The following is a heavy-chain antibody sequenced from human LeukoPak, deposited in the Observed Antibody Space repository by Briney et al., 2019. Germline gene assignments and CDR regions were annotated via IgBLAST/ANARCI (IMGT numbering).Heavy chain of an antibody. V-gene: IGHV3-21*01. D-gene: IGHD1-1*01. CDR1: GFTFSSYG. J-gene: IGHJ3*01. Sequence: PGGSLRLSCAASGFTFSSYGMNWVRQAPGKGLEWVSSISSSSNYIYYADSVKGRFTISRDNAKSSLSLQMNSLSAEDTAVYYCARDGYNSANGIDVWGQGTMVTVSS. CDR3: ARDGYNSANGIDV. CDR2: ISSSSNYI.